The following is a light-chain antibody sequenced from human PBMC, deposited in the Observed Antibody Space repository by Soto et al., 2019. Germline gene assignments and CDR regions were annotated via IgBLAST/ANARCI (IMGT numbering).Light chain of an antibody. Sequence: IVLTQSPATLSLSPGESPPLSCAASQSVRINYLAWYQQRPGQAPRLLIYGSSSRATGIPGWFGGSGAGTDFTLTISGLEPEDFAVYSCQQYGSSPTFGGGTKVDIK. CDR2: GSS. CDR3: QQYGSSPT. J-gene: IGKJ4*01. CDR1: QSVRINY. V-gene: IGKV3-20*01.